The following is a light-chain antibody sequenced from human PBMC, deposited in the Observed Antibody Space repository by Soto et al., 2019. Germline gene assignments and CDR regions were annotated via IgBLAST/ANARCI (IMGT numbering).Light chain of an antibody. CDR3: QQSYTNPYT. V-gene: IGKV1-39*01. CDR1: QMISTY. Sequence: DIQMTQSPSSLSASVGDRVTITCRTSQMISTYLNWYQVKPGKAPKLLIYAASNLQSGVPSRFSGSGAGADFTLTIRSLQPEDFAIYFCQQSYTNPYTFGQGTKLEIK. CDR2: AAS. J-gene: IGKJ2*01.